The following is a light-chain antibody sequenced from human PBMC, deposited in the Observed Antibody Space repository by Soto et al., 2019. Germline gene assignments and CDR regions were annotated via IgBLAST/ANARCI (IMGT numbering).Light chain of an antibody. CDR1: SSDVGGYNY. CDR2: DVS. CDR3: ASYTSSSSYV. V-gene: IGLV2-11*01. J-gene: IGLJ1*01. Sequence: QSALTQPRSVSGSPGQSVTISCTGTSSDVGGYNYVSWYQQHPDKAPKLMIYDVSQRPSGVPDRFSGSKSGYTASLTISGLQAEDEADYYCASYTSSSSYVFGTGTKLTVL.